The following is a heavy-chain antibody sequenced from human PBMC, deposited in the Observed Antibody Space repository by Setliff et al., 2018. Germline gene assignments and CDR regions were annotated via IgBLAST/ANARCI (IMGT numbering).Heavy chain of an antibody. CDR2: IGHTGSI. V-gene: IGHV4-4*07. CDR1: GGSISSYY. CDR3: AREQWLDPPGYYYMDV. J-gene: IGHJ6*03. Sequence: PSETLSLTCTVSGGSISSYYWSWIRQPAGKGLEWVGNIGHTGSINYNPSLKSRVTMSIDTSKSQFSLKLNSVTAVDMAVYYCAREQWLDPPGYYYMDVWAKGTTVTVSS. D-gene: IGHD6-19*01.